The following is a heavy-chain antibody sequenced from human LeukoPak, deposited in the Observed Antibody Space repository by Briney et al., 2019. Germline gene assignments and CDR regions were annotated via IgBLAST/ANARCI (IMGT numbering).Heavy chain of an antibody. J-gene: IGHJ4*02. V-gene: IGHV4-61*02. D-gene: IGHD5-18*01. CDR2: IYTSGST. Sequence: SQTLSLTCTVSGGSLSSGSYYWSWIRQPAGKGLEWIGRIYTSGSTNYNPSLKSRVTISVDTSKNQFSLKLSSVTAADTAVYYCARRRSGYSYGLWGQGTLVTVSS. CDR1: GGSLSSGSYY. CDR3: ARRRSGYSYGL.